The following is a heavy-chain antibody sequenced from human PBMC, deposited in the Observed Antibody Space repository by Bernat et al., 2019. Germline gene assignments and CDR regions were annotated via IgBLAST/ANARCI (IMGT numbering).Heavy chain of an antibody. D-gene: IGHD2-15*01. Sequence: EVQLVESGGGLVQPGGSLRLSCAASGFTFGGYWMHWVRQAPGKGLVWVSRISSDGSGTTYADSVKGRFTISRDNAKNTLYLQMNGLRAEDTAVDYCARDRSGGWIDPWGQGTLVTVSS. J-gene: IGHJ5*02. CDR1: GFTFGGYW. CDR2: ISSDGSGT. V-gene: IGHV3-74*01. CDR3: ARDRSGGWIDP.